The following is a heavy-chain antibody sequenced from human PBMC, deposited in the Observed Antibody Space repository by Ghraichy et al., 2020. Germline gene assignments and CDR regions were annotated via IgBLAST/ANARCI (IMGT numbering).Heavy chain of an antibody. Sequence: GGSLRLSCAASGFTFGNYGMHWVRQTPGKELDWLAVISYDGSTEYYAASVKGRFTMFRDNSKNTVYLQMNSLRAEDKAMYYCAKDTLRESQLVHLGALIDRWGQGTLVTGSS. J-gene: IGHJ5*02. CDR2: ISYDGSTE. V-gene: IGHV3-30*18. D-gene: IGHD6-6*01. CDR1: GFTFGNYG. CDR3: AKDTLRESQLVHLGALIDR.